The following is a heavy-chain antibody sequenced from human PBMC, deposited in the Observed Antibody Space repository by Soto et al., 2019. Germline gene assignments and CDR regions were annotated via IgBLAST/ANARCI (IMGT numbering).Heavy chain of an antibody. CDR1: GGSISSYY. Sequence: PSETLSLTCTVSGGSISSYYWSWIRQPPGKGLEWIGYIYYSGSTNYNPSLKSRVTISVDTSKNQFSLKLSSVTAADTAMYYCARAGQHRSSSYLLYTFDSWGQGTLVTVSS. CDR2: IYYSGST. CDR3: ARAGQHRSSSYLLYTFDS. V-gene: IGHV4-59*08. J-gene: IGHJ4*02. D-gene: IGHD6-6*01.